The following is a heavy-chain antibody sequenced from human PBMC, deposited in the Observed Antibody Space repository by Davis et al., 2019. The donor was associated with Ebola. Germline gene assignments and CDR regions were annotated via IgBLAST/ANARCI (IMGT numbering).Heavy chain of an antibody. J-gene: IGHJ3*02. V-gene: IGHV3-23*01. Sequence: GGSLRLSCAASGFTFSSYAMSWVRQAPGKGLEWVSGISGIGGSTYYADSLKGRFTISRDNAKNSLHLQMNSLRAEDTAIYYCARGAYYESSGYSHAAFDIWGQGTMVTVSS. CDR1: GFTFSSYA. D-gene: IGHD3-22*01. CDR3: ARGAYYESSGYSHAAFDI. CDR2: ISGIGGST.